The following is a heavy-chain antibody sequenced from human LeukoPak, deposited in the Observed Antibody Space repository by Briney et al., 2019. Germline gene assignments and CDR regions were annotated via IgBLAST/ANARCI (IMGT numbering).Heavy chain of an antibody. V-gene: IGHV4-39*07. CDR1: GGSISSSSYY. CDR3: ARLIDHFGVVIT. CDR2: IYYSGST. D-gene: IGHD3-3*01. Sequence: SETLSLTCTVSGGSISSSSYYWGWIRQPPGKGLEWIGSIYYSGSTYYNPSPKSRVTISVDTSKNQFSLKLSSVTAADTAVYYCARLIDHFGVVITWGQGTLVTVSS. J-gene: IGHJ4*02.